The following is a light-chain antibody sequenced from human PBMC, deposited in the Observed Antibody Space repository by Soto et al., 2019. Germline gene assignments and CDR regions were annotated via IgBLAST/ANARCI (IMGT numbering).Light chain of an antibody. J-gene: IGLJ2*01. Sequence: QSALTQPPSASGSPGQSVTISCTGTSSDVGGYNYVSWYQQHPGEAPKLMIYEVNKRPSGVPDRFSGSKSGNTASLTVSGLQAEDEADYYCSSYAGRNIVLFGGGTKLTVL. CDR1: SSDVGGYNY. CDR3: SSYAGRNIVL. V-gene: IGLV2-8*01. CDR2: EVN.